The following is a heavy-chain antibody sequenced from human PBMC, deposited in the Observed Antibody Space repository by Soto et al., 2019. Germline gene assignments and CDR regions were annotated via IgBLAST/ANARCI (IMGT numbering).Heavy chain of an antibody. CDR3: ARVLCSGGSCSYSTDAFDI. CDR2: IIPILGIA. Sequence: QVQLVLSGAEVKKPGSSVKVSCKASGGTFSSYTISWVRQAPGQGLEWMGRIIPILGIANYAQKFQGRVTITADKSTSTAYMELSSLRSEDTAVYYCARVLCSGGSCSYSTDAFDIWGQGTMVTVSS. CDR1: GGTFSSYT. D-gene: IGHD2-15*01. V-gene: IGHV1-69*02. J-gene: IGHJ3*02.